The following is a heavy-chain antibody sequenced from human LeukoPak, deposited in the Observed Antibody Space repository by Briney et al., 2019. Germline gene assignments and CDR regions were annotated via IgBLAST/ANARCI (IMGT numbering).Heavy chain of an antibody. J-gene: IGHJ4*02. Sequence: PGGSLRLSCAASGFTFSSYSMNWVRQAPGKGLEWVSSISSSSSYIYYADSVKGRFTTSRDNSKNTLYLQMNSLRAEDTAVYYCARGSYAASFFDYWGQGTLVTVSS. CDR3: ARGSYAASFFDY. CDR1: GFTFSSYS. CDR2: ISSSSSYI. V-gene: IGHV3-21*01. D-gene: IGHD1-26*01.